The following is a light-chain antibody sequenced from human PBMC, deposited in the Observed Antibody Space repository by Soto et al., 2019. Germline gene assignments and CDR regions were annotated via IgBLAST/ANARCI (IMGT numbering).Light chain of an antibody. Sequence: ELVLTQSPATLSLSPGERATLSCRSSQSVSSSYLAWYQQKPGQAPRLLIYDASNRATGIPARFSGSGSGTDFTLTISSLEPEDFAVYYCQQRSNWPVTWTVGQGTKVDIK. CDR1: QSVSSSY. CDR2: DAS. V-gene: IGKV3-11*01. J-gene: IGKJ1*01. CDR3: QQRSNWPVTWT.